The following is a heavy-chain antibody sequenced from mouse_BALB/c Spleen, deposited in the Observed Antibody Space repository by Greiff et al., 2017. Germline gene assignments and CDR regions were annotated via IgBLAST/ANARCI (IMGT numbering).Heavy chain of an antibody. D-gene: IGHD1-1*01. V-gene: IGHV5-4*02. CDR3: ARGDTTVVAHFDY. CDR2: ISDGGSYT. CDR1: GFTFSDYY. J-gene: IGHJ2*01. Sequence: EVQLQESGGGLVKPGGSLKLSCAASGFTFSDYYMYWVRQTPEKRLEWVATISDGGSYTYYPDSVKGRFTISRDNAKNNLYLQMSSLKSEDTAMYYCARGDTTVVAHFDYWGQGTTLTVSS.